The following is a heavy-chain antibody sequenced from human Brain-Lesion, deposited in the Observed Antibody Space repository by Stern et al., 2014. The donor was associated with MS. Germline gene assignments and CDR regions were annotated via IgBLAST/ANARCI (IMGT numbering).Heavy chain of an antibody. V-gene: IGHV3-7*01. Sequence: DQLVQSGGVLVQPGGSLKLSCAASGFTFSSYWMTWVRQAPGKGLEWVANIKEDGSEQYYVDSLKGRIPTPRDNAKNSLYLQMNSLRAEDTAVYYCARRVLVAMGGYPKTLDVWGRGTTVTVSS. D-gene: IGHD2-2*01. J-gene: IGHJ6*02. CDR3: ARRVLVAMGGYPKTLDV. CDR1: GFTFSSYW. CDR2: IKEDGSEQ.